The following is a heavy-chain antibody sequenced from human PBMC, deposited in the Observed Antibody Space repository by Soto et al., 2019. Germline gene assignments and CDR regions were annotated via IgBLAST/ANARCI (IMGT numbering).Heavy chain of an antibody. J-gene: IGHJ4*02. D-gene: IGHD3-22*01. CDR2: ISYDETNE. V-gene: IGHV3-30-3*01. CDR3: SRAPFDRSGYFAY. Sequence: QVPLVESGGGVVQPGRSLRLSCAASGFTFSRYSMHWVRQPPGKGLEWVAAISYDETNESYADSVKGRFTIFRDNFKNTVFLQMNSLSLEDTAVYFCSRAPFDRSGYFAYWGQGTLVTVSS. CDR1: GFTFSRYS.